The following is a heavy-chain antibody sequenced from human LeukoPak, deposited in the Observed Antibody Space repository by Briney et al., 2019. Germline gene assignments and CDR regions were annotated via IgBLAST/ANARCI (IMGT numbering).Heavy chain of an antibody. CDR3: ARVGCSSTSCYDNWFDP. V-gene: IGHV4-59*10. Sequence: SETLSLTCAVYGGSFSGYYWSWIRQPAGKGLEWIGRIYTSGSTNYNPSLKSRVTISVDTSKNQFSLKLSSVTAADTAVYYCARVGCSSTSCYDNWFDPWGQGTLVTVSS. D-gene: IGHD2-2*01. CDR1: GGSFSGYY. CDR2: IYTSGST. J-gene: IGHJ5*02.